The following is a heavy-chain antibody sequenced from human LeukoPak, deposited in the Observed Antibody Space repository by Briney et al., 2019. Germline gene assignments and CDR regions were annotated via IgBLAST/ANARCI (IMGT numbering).Heavy chain of an antibody. CDR2: ISSSSSYI. V-gene: IGHV3-21*01. D-gene: IGHD5-18*01. CDR1: GFTFSSYS. CDR3: ARDTAMAPYYFDY. Sequence: GGSLRLSCAASGFTFSSYSMNWVRQAPGKGLEWVSSISSSSSYIYYADSVKGRFTISRDNAKNSLYLQMNSLRAEDTAVYYCARDTAMAPYYFDYWGQGTLVTVSS. J-gene: IGHJ4*02.